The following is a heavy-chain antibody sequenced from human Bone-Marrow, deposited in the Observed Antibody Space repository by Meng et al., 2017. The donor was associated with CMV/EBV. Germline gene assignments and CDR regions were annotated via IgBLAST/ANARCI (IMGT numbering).Heavy chain of an antibody. D-gene: IGHD6-13*01. CDR1: GYTFTGYY. CDR3: ARDLRRIAAAEAGVGGMDV. Sequence: ASVKVSCKASGYTFTGYYMHWVRQAPGQGLEWMGWINPNSGGTNYAQKFQGRVTMTRDTSISTAYMELSRLRSDDTAVYYCARDLRRIAAAEAGVGGMDVWGQRTTVTVSS. J-gene: IGHJ6*02. CDR2: INPNSGGT. V-gene: IGHV1-2*02.